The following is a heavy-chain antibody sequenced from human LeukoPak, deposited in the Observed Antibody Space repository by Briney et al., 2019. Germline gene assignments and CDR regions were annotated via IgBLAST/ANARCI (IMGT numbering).Heavy chain of an antibody. Sequence: ASVKVSCKASGYTFTGYYMHWVRQAPGQGLEWMGWINPNSGDTNYTQNFQGRVTMTRDTSLSTAYLELSRLRSDDTAVYYCARGRYGYGDGFYFDYWGQGTLATVSS. CDR2: INPNSGDT. D-gene: IGHD5-18*01. CDR1: GYTFTGYY. CDR3: ARGRYGYGDGFYFDY. V-gene: IGHV1-2*02. J-gene: IGHJ4*02.